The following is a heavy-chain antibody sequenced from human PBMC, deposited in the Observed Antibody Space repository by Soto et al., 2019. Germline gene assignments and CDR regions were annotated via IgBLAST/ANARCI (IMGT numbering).Heavy chain of an antibody. CDR1: GFTFRNAW. J-gene: IGHJ5*02. CDR3: TTVQRQLLWFGESQNWFDP. CDR2: IKSKTDGGTT. D-gene: IGHD3-10*01. Sequence: GGSLRLSCAASGFTFRNAWRSWVRQAPGKGLEWVGRIKSKTDGGTTDYAAPVKGRFTISRDDSKNTLYLQMNSLKTEDTAVYYCTTVQRQLLWFGESQNWFDPWGQGTLVTVSS. V-gene: IGHV3-15*01.